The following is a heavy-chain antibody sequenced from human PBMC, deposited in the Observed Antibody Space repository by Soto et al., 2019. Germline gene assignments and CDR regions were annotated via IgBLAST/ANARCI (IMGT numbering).Heavy chain of an antibody. CDR3: ARVGGSWLLTQSSFDV. CDR1: GFTFSSYA. CDR2: ISYDGSNK. V-gene: IGHV3-30-3*01. D-gene: IGHD3-9*01. J-gene: IGHJ6*02. Sequence: PGGSLRLSCAASGFTFSSYAMHWVRQAPGKGLEWVAVISYDGSNKYYADSVKGRFTISRDNSKNTLYLQMNSLRAEDTAVYYCARVGGSWLLTQSSFDVWGQGTTVTVS.